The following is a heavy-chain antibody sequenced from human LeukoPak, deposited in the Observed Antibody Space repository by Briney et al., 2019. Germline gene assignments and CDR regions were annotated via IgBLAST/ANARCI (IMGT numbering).Heavy chain of an antibody. CDR1: GFTFRDYW. J-gene: IGHJ4*02. V-gene: IGHV3-7*05. D-gene: IGHD1-26*01. Sequence: PGGSLRLSCAASGFTFRDYWMNWVRQAPGKGLEWLASIKQDGGEKYYVVSVKGRFTISRDNAKNSLYLQMNSLRAEDTAVYYCARDGTSIVGSLDYWGQGTLVTVSS. CDR3: ARDGTSIVGSLDY. CDR2: IKQDGGEK.